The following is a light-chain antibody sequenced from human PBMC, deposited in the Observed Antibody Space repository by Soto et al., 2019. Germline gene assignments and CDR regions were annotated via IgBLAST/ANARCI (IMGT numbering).Light chain of an antibody. J-gene: IGKJ5*01. CDR2: WAS. V-gene: IGKV4-1*01. CDR3: QQRSNWPIT. Sequence: DIVLTQSPDSLAVYLGGRATINCKSSQSVFYSSNNRNYLGWYQQKPGLPPKLLIYWASTRESGVPDRFSGSGSGTDFTLTISSLEPEDFAVYYCQQRSNWPITFGQGTRLEIK. CDR1: QSVFYSSNNRNY.